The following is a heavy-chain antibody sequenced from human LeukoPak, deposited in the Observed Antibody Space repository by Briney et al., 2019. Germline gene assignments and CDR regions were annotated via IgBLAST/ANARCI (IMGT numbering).Heavy chain of an antibody. V-gene: IGHV1-69*08. CDR3: ARVNLRGSNYNWFDP. CDR1: GGTFLSHT. D-gene: IGHD3-10*01. CDR2: ITPVIETA. Sequence: SVKVSCKTSGGTFLSHTFSWVRQAPGKGLEWMGKITPVIETANYAQTFQGRVSIYADKSTTTVYMDLSGLRPDDTAVYYCARVNLRGSNYNWFDPWGQGTRVTVSS. J-gene: IGHJ5*02.